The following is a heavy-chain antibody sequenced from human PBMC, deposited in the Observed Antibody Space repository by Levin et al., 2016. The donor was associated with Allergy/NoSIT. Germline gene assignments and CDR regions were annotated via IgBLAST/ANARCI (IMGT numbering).Heavy chain of an antibody. D-gene: IGHD3-10*01. V-gene: IGHV1-2*02. CDR2: INPNSGGT. Sequence: WVRQAPGQGLEWMGWINPNSGGTNYAQKFQGRVTMTRDTSISTAYMELSRLRSDDTAVYYCARGHEVRGVIFEYGMDVWGQGTTVTVSS. CDR3: ARGHEVRGVIFEYGMDV. J-gene: IGHJ6*02.